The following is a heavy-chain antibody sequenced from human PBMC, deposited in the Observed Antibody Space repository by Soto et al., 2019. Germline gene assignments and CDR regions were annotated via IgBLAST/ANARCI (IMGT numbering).Heavy chain of an antibody. CDR1: GGSISRYY. J-gene: IGHJ5*02. Sequence: SETLSLTCSVSGGSISRYYWSWIRQPPGKGLEWIGYIFNSGRSGSTNYNPSLKSRVTISVDTSKNQFSLKLDSVTAADTAVYYCAKTALGWFDPWGQGTLVTVSS. V-gene: IGHV4-59*01. CDR3: AKTALGWFDP. D-gene: IGHD1-1*01. CDR2: IFNSGRSGST.